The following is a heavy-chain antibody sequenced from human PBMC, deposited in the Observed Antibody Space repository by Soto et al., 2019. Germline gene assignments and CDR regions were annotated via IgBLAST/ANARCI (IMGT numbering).Heavy chain of an antibody. Sequence: PGESLKISCKGPGYSFTSYWIGWVRQMPGKGLEWMGIIYPGDSDTRYSPSFQGQVTISADKSISTAYLQWSSLKASDTAMYYCARHEGSSTVESDYYYYGMDVWGQGTTVTVSS. CDR3: ARHEGSSTVESDYYYYGMDV. J-gene: IGHJ6*02. CDR1: GYSFTSYW. CDR2: IYPGDSDT. D-gene: IGHD6-6*01. V-gene: IGHV5-51*01.